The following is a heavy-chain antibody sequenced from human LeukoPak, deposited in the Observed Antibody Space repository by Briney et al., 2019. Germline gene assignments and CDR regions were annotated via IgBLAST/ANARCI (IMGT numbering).Heavy chain of an antibody. CDR1: GYTFTAYY. V-gene: IGHV1-18*04. CDR2: ISAYNGNT. D-gene: IGHD3-10*01. CDR3: ARDYGSGSYPRGYYYYYMDV. J-gene: IGHJ6*03. Sequence: ASVNVSCKASGYTFTAYYVHWVRQAPGQGLEWLGWISAYNGNTNYAQKLQGRVTMTTDTSTSTAYMELRSLRSDDTAVYYCARDYGSGSYPRGYYYYYMDVWGKGTTVTVSS.